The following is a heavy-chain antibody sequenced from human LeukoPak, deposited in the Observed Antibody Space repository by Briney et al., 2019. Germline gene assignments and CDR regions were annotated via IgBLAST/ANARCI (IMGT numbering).Heavy chain of an antibody. J-gene: IGHJ4*02. CDR2: IYHSGST. D-gene: IGHD4-17*01. CDR3: ARSTTVTTFDY. CDR1: GGSISSGGYS. Sequence: SQTLSLTCAVSGGSISSGGYSWSWIRQPPGKGLEWIGYIYHSGSTYYNPSLKSRVTISVDRSENQFSLKLSSVTAADTAVYYCARSTTVTTFDYWGQGTLVTVSS. V-gene: IGHV4-30-2*01.